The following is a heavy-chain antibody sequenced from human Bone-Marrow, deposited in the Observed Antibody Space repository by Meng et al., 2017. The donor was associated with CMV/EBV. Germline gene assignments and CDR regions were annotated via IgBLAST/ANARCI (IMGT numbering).Heavy chain of an antibody. CDR3: ARGSEERRVTDFGSRYYNYGLDV. CDR2: IYYSGST. J-gene: IGHJ6*02. V-gene: IGHV4-39*07. CDR1: GDSISGGNYY. Sequence: SETLSLTCTVSGDSISGGNYYWGWIRQPPGKGLEWIGRIYYSGSTSYNPSLKSRVTISVDTSKNQFSLKLCSVTAADTAIYYCARGSEERRVTDFGSRYYNYGLDVWGQGTTVTVSS. D-gene: IGHD3-3*01.